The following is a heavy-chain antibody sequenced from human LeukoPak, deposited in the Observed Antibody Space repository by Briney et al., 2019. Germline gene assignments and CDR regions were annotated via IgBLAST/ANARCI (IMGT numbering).Heavy chain of an antibody. CDR1: GFTFSSYA. D-gene: IGHD3-3*01. V-gene: IGHV3-30-3*01. J-gene: IGHJ3*02. CDR2: ISYDGSNK. Sequence: GRSLRLSCAASGFTFSSYAMHWVRQAPGKGLEWVAVISYDGSNKYYADSVKGRFTISRDNSKNTLYLQMNSLRAEDTAVYYCARDSAYYDFWSGYSDAFDIWGQGTMVTVSS. CDR3: ARDSAYYDFWSGYSDAFDI.